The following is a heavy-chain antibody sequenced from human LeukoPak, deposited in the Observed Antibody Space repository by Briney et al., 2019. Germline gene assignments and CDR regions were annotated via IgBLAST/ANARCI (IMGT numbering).Heavy chain of an antibody. D-gene: IGHD6-13*01. CDR2: INPNSGGT. V-gene: IGHV1-2*02. J-gene: IGHJ4*02. Sequence: GASVKVSCKASGYTFTGYYMHWVRQAPGQGLEWMGWINPNSGGTNYAQKLQGRVTMTTDTSTSTAYMELRSLRSDDTAVYYCARERGSSSGFDYWGQGTLVTVSS. CDR1: GYTFTGYY. CDR3: ARERGSSSGFDY.